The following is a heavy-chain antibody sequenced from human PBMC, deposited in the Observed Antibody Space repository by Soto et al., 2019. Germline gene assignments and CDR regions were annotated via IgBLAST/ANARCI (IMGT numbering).Heavy chain of an antibody. J-gene: IGHJ6*02. D-gene: IGHD3-10*01. V-gene: IGHV3-15*07. CDR2: IKSKTDGGTT. CDR3: TTDPEFGEFLPYYYYYGMDV. Sequence: GGSLRLSCAASGFTFSNAWMNWVRQAPGKGLEWVGRIKSKTDGGTTDYAAPVKGRFTISRDDSKNTLYLQMNSLKTEDTAVYYCTTDPEFGEFLPYYYYYGMDVWGQGTTVTVSS. CDR1: GFTFSNAW.